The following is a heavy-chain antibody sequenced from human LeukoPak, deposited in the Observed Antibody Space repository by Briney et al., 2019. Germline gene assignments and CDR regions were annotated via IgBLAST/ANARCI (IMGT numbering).Heavy chain of an antibody. D-gene: IGHD3-10*01. J-gene: IGHJ6*03. Sequence: GGSLRLSCTASGFTFGDYAMSWVRQAPGKGLEWVGFIRSKAYGGTTEYAASVKGRFTISRDDSKSIAYLQMNSLKTEDTAVYYCTRVLGLSGSQHYMDVWGKGTTVTISS. CDR1: GFTFGDYA. CDR2: IRSKAYGGTT. CDR3: TRVLGLSGSQHYMDV. V-gene: IGHV3-49*04.